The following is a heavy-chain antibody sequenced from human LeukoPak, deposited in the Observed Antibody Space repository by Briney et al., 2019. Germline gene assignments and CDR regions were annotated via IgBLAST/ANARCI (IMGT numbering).Heavy chain of an antibody. CDR2: IYTSGST. J-gene: IGHJ4*02. V-gene: IGHV4-4*07. CDR3: ARDWAGYSSGWHPFDY. CDR1: GGSLSSYY. Sequence: PSETLSLTCTVSGGSLSSYYWSWIRQPAGKGLEWIGRIYTSGSTNYNPSLKGRVTMSVDTSKNQFSLKLSSVTAADTAVYYCARDWAGYSSGWHPFDYWGREPWSPSPQ. D-gene: IGHD6-19*01.